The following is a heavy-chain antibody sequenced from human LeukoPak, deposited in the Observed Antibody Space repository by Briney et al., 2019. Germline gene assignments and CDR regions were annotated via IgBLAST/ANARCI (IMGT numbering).Heavy chain of an antibody. CDR2: IRGSGGST. J-gene: IGHJ4*02. D-gene: IGHD5-18*01. V-gene: IGHV3-23*01. Sequence: PGGSLRLSCAASGFTFSSYAMSWVRQAPGKGLEWVSAIRGSGGSTYYADSVEGRFTISRDNSKNTLYLQMNSLRAEDTAVYYCAKDVDTAMVTFDYWGQGTLVTVSS. CDR3: AKDVDTAMVTFDY. CDR1: GFTFSSYA.